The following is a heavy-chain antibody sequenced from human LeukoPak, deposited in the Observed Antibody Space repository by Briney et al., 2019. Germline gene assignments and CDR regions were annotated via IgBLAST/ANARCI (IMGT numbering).Heavy chain of an antibody. V-gene: IGHV3-30*04. CDR2: ISYDGSNK. D-gene: IGHD2-21*01. CDR1: GFTFSSYA. CDR3: ARAGGQVGIYYYYGMDV. Sequence: QTGGSLRLSCAASGFTFSSYAMHWVRQAPGKGLEWMAVISYDGSNKYYADSVKGRFTISRDNSKNTLYLQMNSLRAEDTAVYYCARAGGQVGIYYYYGMDVWGRGTTVTVSS. J-gene: IGHJ6*02.